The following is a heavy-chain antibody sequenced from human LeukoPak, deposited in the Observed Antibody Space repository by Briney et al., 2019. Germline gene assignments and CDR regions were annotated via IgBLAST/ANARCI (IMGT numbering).Heavy chain of an antibody. D-gene: IGHD6-13*01. Sequence: PGGSLRLSCAASGFTFSSYEMNWVRQAPGKGREWIGTVYYSGSTYYNSSLKSRVTISVDTSKTQFYLKLSSVTAADTAMYYCARDRIMAAAGLQDAMDVWGKGTTVTVSS. J-gene: IGHJ6*03. CDR1: GFTFSSYE. CDR3: ARDRIMAAAGLQDAMDV. CDR2: VYYSGST. V-gene: IGHV4-39*07.